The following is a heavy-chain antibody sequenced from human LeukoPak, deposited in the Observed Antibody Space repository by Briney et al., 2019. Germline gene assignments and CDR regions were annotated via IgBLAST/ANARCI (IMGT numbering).Heavy chain of an antibody. V-gene: IGHV3-23*01. CDR3: AKGGSISPNGINDY. D-gene: IGHD2-2*01. CDR1: GFTFSSYA. Sequence: GGSLRLSCAASGFTFSSYAMSWVRQAPGKGLEWVSAISAGSSTYYADSVKGRFTISRDNSKNTLYLQMNSLRAEDTAVYYCAKGGSISPNGINDYWGQGTLVTVSS. CDR2: ISAGSST. J-gene: IGHJ4*02.